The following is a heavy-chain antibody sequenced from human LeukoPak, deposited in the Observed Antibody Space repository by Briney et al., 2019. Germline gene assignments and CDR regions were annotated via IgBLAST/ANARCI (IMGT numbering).Heavy chain of an antibody. CDR2: ISAYNGNT. CDR1: GYTFTSYG. D-gene: IGHD1-26*01. Sequence: GASVKVSCKASGYTFTSYGIIWVRQAPGQGLEWMGWISAYNGNTNYAQKLQGRVTMTTDTSTSTAYMELRSLRSDDTAVYYCARTLVGATSFWFDPWGQGTLVTVSS. J-gene: IGHJ5*02. V-gene: IGHV1-18*01. CDR3: ARTLVGATSFWFDP.